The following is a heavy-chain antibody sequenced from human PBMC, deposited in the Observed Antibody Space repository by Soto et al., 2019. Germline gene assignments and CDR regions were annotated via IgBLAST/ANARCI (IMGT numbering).Heavy chain of an antibody. V-gene: IGHV3-33*01. CDR1: GFTFSSYG. D-gene: IGHD1-26*01. Sequence: GGSLRLSCAASGFTFSSYGMHWVRQAPGKGLEWVAVIWYDGSNKYYADSVKGRFTISRDNSKNTLYLQMNSLRAEDTAVFFCVIVVEVGVTNYYYYYGMDVWGQGTTVTVSS. CDR2: IWYDGSNK. J-gene: IGHJ6*02. CDR3: VIVVEVGVTNYYYYYGMDV.